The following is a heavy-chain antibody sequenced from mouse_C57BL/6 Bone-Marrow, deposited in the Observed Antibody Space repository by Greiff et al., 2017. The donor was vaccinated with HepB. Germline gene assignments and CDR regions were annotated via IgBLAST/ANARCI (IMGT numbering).Heavy chain of an antibody. V-gene: IGHV1-81*01. CDR1: GYTFTSYG. D-gene: IGHD1-1*01. J-gene: IGHJ4*01. Sequence: VKLQQSGAELARPGASVKLSCKASGYTFTSYGISWVKQRTGQGLEWIGEIYPRSGNTYYNEKFKGKATLTADKSSSTAYMELRSLTSEDSAVYYCARRYYGSSFYAMDYWGQGTSVTVSS. CDR2: IYPRSGNT. CDR3: ARRYYGSSFYAMDY.